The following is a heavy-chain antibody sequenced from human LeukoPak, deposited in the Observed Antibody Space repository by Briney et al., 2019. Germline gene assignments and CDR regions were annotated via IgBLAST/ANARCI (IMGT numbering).Heavy chain of an antibody. J-gene: IGHJ6*03. V-gene: IGHV4-59*01. D-gene: IGHD3-10*01. CDR3: ARGAMVRGVMYHYYYYMDV. Sequence: SETLSLTCTVSGGSISSYYWSWIRQPPGKGLEWIGYIYYSGSTNYNPSLKSRVTISVDTSKNQFSLKLSSVTAADTAVYYCARGAMVRGVMYHYYYYMDVWGKGTTVTISS. CDR1: GGSISSYY. CDR2: IYYSGST.